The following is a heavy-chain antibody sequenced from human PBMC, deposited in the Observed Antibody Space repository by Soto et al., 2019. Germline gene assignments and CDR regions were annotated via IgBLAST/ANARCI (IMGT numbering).Heavy chain of an antibody. D-gene: IGHD3-3*01. CDR2: ISYDGSNK. J-gene: IGHJ6*04. CDR1: GFTFSSYG. Sequence: PGGSLRLSCAASGFTFSSYGMHWVRQAPGKGLEGVAVISYDGSNKYYADSVKGRFTISRDNSKNTLYLQMNSLRAEDTAVYYCAKDLGPLFGVPSPDVWGKGTTVTVSS. V-gene: IGHV3-30*18. CDR3: AKDLGPLFGVPSPDV.